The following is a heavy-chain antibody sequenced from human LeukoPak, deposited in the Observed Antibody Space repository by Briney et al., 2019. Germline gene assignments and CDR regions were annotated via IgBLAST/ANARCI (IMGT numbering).Heavy chain of an antibody. J-gene: IGHJ4*02. CDR2: IYPGDSDT. CDR1: GYSFSSSA. V-gene: IGHV5-51*01. Sequence: GESLKISCKGSGYSFSSSAIGWVRQMPGKGLEWMGIIYPGDSDTRYSPSFQGQVTVSVDKSITTAYLQRSSLKASDSAMYYCARQGYSSGSLDYWGQGTLVTVSS. CDR3: ARQGYSSGSLDY. D-gene: IGHD6-19*01.